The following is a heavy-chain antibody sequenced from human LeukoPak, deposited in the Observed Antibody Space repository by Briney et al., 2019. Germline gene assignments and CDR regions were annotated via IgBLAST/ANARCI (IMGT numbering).Heavy chain of an antibody. CDR2: IKKDGSEK. D-gene: IGHD3-16*01. CDR3: ARAWGYFDY. CDR1: GFTFSSYA. V-gene: IGHV3-7*01. Sequence: PGGSLRLSCAASGFTFSSYAMHWVRQAPGKGLEWVANIKKDGSEKYYVDSVKGRFIISRDNAKNSLYLQMNSLRVEDTAVYYCARAWGYFDYWGQGTLVTVSS. J-gene: IGHJ4*02.